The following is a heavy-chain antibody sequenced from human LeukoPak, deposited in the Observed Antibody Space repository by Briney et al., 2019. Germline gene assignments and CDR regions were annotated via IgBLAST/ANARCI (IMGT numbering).Heavy chain of an antibody. CDR1: GFTFSSYW. V-gene: IGHV3-74*01. Sequence: GGSLRLSCAASGFTFSSYWMNWVRQAPGKGLVWVSRIASDGSSTTYADSVKGRFSISRDNAKNTLYLQMNSLRVENTAVYYCARGRPHGNDYWGQGTLVTVSS. CDR3: ARGRPHGNDY. D-gene: IGHD4-23*01. J-gene: IGHJ4*02. CDR2: IASDGSST.